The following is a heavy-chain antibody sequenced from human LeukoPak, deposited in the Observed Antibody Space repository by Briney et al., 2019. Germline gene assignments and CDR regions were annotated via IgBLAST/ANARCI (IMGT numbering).Heavy chain of an antibody. CDR2: IKSKTDGGTT. CDR3: TTPRYNWNYDYWFDP. D-gene: IGHD1-7*01. CDR1: GFTFSNAW. J-gene: IGHJ5*02. V-gene: IGHV3-15*01. Sequence: GGSPRLSCAASGFTFSNAWMSWVRQAPGKGLEWVGRIKSKTDGGTTDYAAPVKGRFTISRDDSKNTLYLQMNSLKTEDTAVYYCTTPRYNWNYDYWFDPWGQGTLVTVSS.